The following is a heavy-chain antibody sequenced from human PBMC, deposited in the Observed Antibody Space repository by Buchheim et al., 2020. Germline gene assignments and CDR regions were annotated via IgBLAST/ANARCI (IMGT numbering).Heavy chain of an antibody. V-gene: IGHV3-53*04. CDR2: IYSGGSI. Sequence: EVQLVESGGGLVQPGGSLRLSCAASGFTVSSNYMSWVRQAPGKGLEWVSVIYSGGSIYYADSVKGRFTISRHNSKDTLYLQMNSLRAEDTAVYYCARGPFHYDFWSGYYSGFDYWGQGT. J-gene: IGHJ4*02. CDR1: GFTVSSNY. CDR3: ARGPFHYDFWSGYYSGFDY. D-gene: IGHD3-3*01.